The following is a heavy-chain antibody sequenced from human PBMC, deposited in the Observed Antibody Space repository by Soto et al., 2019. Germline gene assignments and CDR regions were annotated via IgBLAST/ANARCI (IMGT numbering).Heavy chain of an antibody. J-gene: IGHJ6*02. CDR2: IYSGGST. V-gene: IGHV3-53*01. CDR1: GFTVSSNC. Sequence: EVQLVESGGGLIQPGGSLRLSCAASGFTVSSNCMSWVRQAPGKGLEWVSVIYSGGSTYYADSVKGRFTISRDNSKNTLYLQMNSLRAEDTAVYYCARDLRTVYGMDVWGQGTTVTVSS. CDR3: ARDLRTVYGMDV.